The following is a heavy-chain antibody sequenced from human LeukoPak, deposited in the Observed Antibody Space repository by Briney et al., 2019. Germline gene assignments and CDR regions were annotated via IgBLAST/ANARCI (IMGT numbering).Heavy chain of an antibody. Sequence: SETLSLTCTVSGGSLSSGDSYWSWIRQTPGKGLEWIAYSYYSGTTYYNPSLKSRLTIPVDTSRNQFSLKLSSVTAADTAVYFCARYFYDRSPFSRWFDPWGQGALVTVSS. J-gene: IGHJ5*02. V-gene: IGHV4-30-4*01. CDR1: GGSLSSGDSY. CDR3: ARYFYDRSPFSRWFDP. D-gene: IGHD3-22*01. CDR2: SYYSGTT.